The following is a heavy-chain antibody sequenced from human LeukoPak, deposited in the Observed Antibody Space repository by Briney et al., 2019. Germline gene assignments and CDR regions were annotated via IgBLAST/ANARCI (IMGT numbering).Heavy chain of an antibody. D-gene: IGHD3-10*01. J-gene: IGHJ3*02. V-gene: IGHV4-61*01. CDR3: AREKILWPSDQGTFDI. CDR1: GGAISSGSYY. CDR2: IYYSGST. Sequence: PSETLSLTCTVSGGAISSGSYYWSWIRQPPGKGLEWIGYIYYSGSTNYNPSLKSRVTISVDTSKNQFSLKLSSVTAADTAVYYCAREKILWPSDQGTFDIWGQGTMVTVSS.